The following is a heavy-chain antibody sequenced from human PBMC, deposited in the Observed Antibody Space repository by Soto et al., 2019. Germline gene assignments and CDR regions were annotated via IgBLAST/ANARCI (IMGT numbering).Heavy chain of an antibody. D-gene: IGHD5-12*01. CDR2: IYYSGST. V-gene: IGHV4-30-4*01. J-gene: IGHJ4*02. Sequence: PSETLSLTCTVSGGSISSGDYYWSWIRQPPGKGLEWIGYIYYSGSTYYNPSLKSRVTISVDTSKNQFSLKLSSVTAADTAVYYCARDYAGWSGYDSDVYFDYWGPGTLVTVSS. CDR1: GGSISSGDYY. CDR3: ARDYAGWSGYDSDVYFDY.